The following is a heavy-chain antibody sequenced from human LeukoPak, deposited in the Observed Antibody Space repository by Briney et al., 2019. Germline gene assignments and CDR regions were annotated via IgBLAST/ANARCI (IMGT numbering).Heavy chain of an antibody. Sequence: GGSLRLSCAASGFTFRNYGMRWVRQAPGEGLQWVAFIRYDGSKVYSADSVKGRFTISRDNSKNTLDLQMNSLRAEDTAVYYCARDGTYSHFDYWGQGTLLTVSS. V-gene: IGHV3-30*02. J-gene: IGHJ4*02. D-gene: IGHD2-15*01. CDR3: ARDGTYSHFDY. CDR1: GFTFRNYG. CDR2: IRYDGSKV.